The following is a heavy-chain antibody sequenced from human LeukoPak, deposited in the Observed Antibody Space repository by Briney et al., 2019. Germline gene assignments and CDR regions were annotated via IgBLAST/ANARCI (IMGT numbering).Heavy chain of an antibody. Sequence: ASVKVSCKASGYTFTSYYMHWVRQAPGQGLEWMGIINPSGGSTSYAQKFQGRVTMTRDTSTSTVYMELSSLRSEDTAVYCCARGVFRGHIPDAFDIWGQGTMVTVSS. J-gene: IGHJ3*02. CDR2: INPSGGST. CDR1: GYTFTSYY. D-gene: IGHD2-15*01. CDR3: ARGVFRGHIPDAFDI. V-gene: IGHV1-46*01.